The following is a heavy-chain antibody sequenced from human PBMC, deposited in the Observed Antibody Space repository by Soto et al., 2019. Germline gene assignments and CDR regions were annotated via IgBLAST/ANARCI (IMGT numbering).Heavy chain of an antibody. V-gene: IGHV4-4*02. J-gene: IGHJ4*02. CDR2: IYHSGST. D-gene: IGHD6-19*01. Sequence: PSETLSLACAVSGGSISSSNWWSGVRQPPGKGLEWIGEIYHSGSTNYNPSLKSRVTISVDRAITTAYLQWGSLKASDTAIYYCARGHGWVDYWGQGTLVTVSS. CDR3: ARGHGWVDY. CDR1: GGSISSSNW.